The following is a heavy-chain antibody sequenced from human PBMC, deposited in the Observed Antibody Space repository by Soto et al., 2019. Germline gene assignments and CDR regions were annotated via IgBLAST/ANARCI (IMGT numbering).Heavy chain of an antibody. CDR3: ARAFILSSIAAAGTDPYYYYGMDV. Sequence: ASVKVSCKASGYTFTSYAMHWVRQAPGQRLEWMGWINAGNGNTKYSQKFQGRVTITRDTSASTAYMELSSLRSEDTAVYYCARAFILSSIAAAGTDPYYYYGMDVWGQGTTVTVSS. D-gene: IGHD6-13*01. V-gene: IGHV1-3*01. J-gene: IGHJ6*02. CDR1: GYTFTSYA. CDR2: INAGNGNT.